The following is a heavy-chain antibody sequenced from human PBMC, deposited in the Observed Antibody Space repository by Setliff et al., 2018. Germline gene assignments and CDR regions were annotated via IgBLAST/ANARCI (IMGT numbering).Heavy chain of an antibody. CDR3: ARGPWIAADEVFDY. V-gene: IGHV4-34*01. CDR1: GGSFSGYY. D-gene: IGHD6-25*01. Sequence: SETLSLTCAVYGGSFSGYYWSWIRQPPGKGLEWIGEINHSGSTNYNPSLKSRVTISVDTSKNQFSLKLSSVTAADTAVYCCARGPWIAADEVFDYWGQGTLVTVSS. CDR2: INHSGST. J-gene: IGHJ4*02.